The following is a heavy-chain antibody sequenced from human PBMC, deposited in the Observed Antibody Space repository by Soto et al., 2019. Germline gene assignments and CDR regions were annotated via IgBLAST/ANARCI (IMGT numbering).Heavy chain of an antibody. D-gene: IGHD1-26*01. CDR1: GFAFKNFA. CDR2: ISGSGDST. V-gene: IGHV3-23*01. CDR3: ARRGSGSYYDY. J-gene: IGHJ4*02. Sequence: GGSLRLSCAASGFAFKNFAMSWVRQAPGKGLEWVSAISGSGDSTYYADSVKGRFTVSRDNSKNTLYLQMNSLRAEDTAVYYCARRGSGSYYDYWGQGTLVTVSS.